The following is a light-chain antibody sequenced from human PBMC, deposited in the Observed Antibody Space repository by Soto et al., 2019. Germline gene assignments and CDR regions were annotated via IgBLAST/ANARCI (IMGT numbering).Light chain of an antibody. J-gene: IGLJ2*01. CDR3: SSYAGRNNLV. CDR1: SSDVGGYDY. V-gene: IGLV2-8*01. Sequence: QSGLTQPPSASGSPGQSVTTSCTGTSSDVGGYDYVSWYQQHPGKAPKLMIYEVSKRPSGVPHRFSGSRSDNTASLTVSGLQAEDEADYYCSSYAGRNNLVFGGGTKLTVL. CDR2: EVS.